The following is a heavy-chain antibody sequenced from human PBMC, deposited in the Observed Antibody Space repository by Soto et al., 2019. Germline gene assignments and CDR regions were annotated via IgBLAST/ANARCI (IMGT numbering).Heavy chain of an antibody. D-gene: IGHD5-12*01. CDR1: GVTISTYY. J-gene: IGHJ4*02. V-gene: IGHV4-59*01. CDR3: VREAYIGYGHAIDH. Sequence: QVQLKESGPGLVNPSETLSLTCAVSGVTISTYYWSWIRQPPGKGLEWIGYNYHSGTTNNNPALNIRVSISVATSKNQFSLRLTSVTAADTAIYYCVREAYIGYGHAIDHWGQGILVTVSS. CDR2: NYHSGTT.